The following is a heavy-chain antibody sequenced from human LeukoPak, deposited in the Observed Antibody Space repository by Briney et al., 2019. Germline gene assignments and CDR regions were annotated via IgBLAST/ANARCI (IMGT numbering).Heavy chain of an antibody. CDR3: ARHQGVVDL. D-gene: IGHD3-3*01. V-gene: IGHV4-39*01. CDR1: GGSISSSSYY. Sequence: SETLSLTCTVSGGSISSSSYYWGWIRQPPGKGLEWIASIYYSGSTYYNPSLKSRVTISVDTSKNQFSLKLSSVTAADTAVYYCARHQGVVDLWGRGSLVTVSS. J-gene: IGHJ2*01. CDR2: IYYSGST.